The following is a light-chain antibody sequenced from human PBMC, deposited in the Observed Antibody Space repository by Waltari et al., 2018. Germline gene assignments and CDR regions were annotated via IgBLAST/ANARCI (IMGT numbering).Light chain of an antibody. CDR2: GAS. Sequence: EIVLTQSPGTLSLSPGERATLSCRASQSISNTYLAWDQQKSGQAPRLLLYGASNRATGIPDRFSGSGSATDFTLTISRLEPEDFAVYYCQHYGSSPRMYIFGQGTKLEI. CDR1: QSISNTY. V-gene: IGKV3-20*01. CDR3: QHYGSSPRMYI. J-gene: IGKJ2*01.